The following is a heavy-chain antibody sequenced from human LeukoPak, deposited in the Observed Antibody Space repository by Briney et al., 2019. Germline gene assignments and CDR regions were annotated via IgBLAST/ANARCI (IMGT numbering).Heavy chain of an antibody. CDR3: ARDLGNYYGSGSYDY. D-gene: IGHD3-10*01. CDR1: GGSISSGDYY. V-gene: IGHV4-30-4*01. CDR2: IYYSGST. Sequence: PSQTLSLTCTVSGGSISSGDYYWSWIRQPPGKGLEWIGYIYYSGSTYYNPSLKSRVTISVDTSNNQFSLKLSSVTAADTAVYYCARDLGNYYGSGSYDYWGQGTLVTVSS. J-gene: IGHJ4*02.